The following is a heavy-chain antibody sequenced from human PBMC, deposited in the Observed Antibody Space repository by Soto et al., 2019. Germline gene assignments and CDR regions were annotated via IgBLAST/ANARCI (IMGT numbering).Heavy chain of an antibody. J-gene: IGHJ4*02. CDR1: GFSFSDYS. CDR2: LTRGGTT. D-gene: IGHD2-15*01. V-gene: IGHV3-23*01. Sequence: GGSLRLSCAASGFSFSDYSMTWVRQAPGRGLEWVSTLTRGGTTFYADSVKGRFTISRDNSKNTLSLQMHNLRAEDTARYYCAKRATTVPTPGNYFDCWGQGTLVTVSS. CDR3: AKRATTVPTPGNYFDC.